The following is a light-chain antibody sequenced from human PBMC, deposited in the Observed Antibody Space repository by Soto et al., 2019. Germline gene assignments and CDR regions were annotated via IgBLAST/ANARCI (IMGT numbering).Light chain of an antibody. CDR1: QTISSW. J-gene: IGKJ1*01. V-gene: IGKV1-5*03. Sequence: DIQMTQSPSTLSGSVGDRVTITCRASQTISSWLAWYQQKPGKAPKLLIYKASTLETGVPSRFSGSGSGTEFTLTISSLQPDDFATYFCQQYNFYPWTFGQGTKVAI. CDR2: KAS. CDR3: QQYNFYPWT.